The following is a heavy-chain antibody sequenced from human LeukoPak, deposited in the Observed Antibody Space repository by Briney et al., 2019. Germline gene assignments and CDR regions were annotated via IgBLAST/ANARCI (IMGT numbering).Heavy chain of an antibody. Sequence: SETLSLTCAVSGGSISSSNWWSWVRQPPGKGLERIGEIYHSGSTNYNPSLKSRVTISVDKSKNQFSLKLSSVTAADTAVYYCARRYCSGGSCYSGMDVWGKGTTVTVSS. CDR3: ARRYCSGGSCYSGMDV. V-gene: IGHV4-4*02. CDR2: IYHSGST. J-gene: IGHJ6*04. D-gene: IGHD2-15*01. CDR1: GGSISSSNW.